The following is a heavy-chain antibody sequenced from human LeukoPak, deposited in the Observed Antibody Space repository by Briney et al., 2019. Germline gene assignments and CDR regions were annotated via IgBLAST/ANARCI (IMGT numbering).Heavy chain of an antibody. CDR1: GGSFSGYY. Sequence: SETLSLTCAVYGGSFSGYYWSWIRQPPGKGLEWIGEINHSGSTNYNPSLKSRVTISVDTSKNQFSLKLSSVTAADTAVYYCARRRIAARDWGQGTLVTVSS. J-gene: IGHJ4*02. D-gene: IGHD6-6*01. CDR2: INHSGST. CDR3: ARRRIAARD. V-gene: IGHV4-34*01.